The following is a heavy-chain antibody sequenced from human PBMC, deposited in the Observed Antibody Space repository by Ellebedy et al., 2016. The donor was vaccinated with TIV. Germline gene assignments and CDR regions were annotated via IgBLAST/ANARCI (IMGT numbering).Heavy chain of an antibody. D-gene: IGHD2-2*01. CDR1: GFTFSSYW. CDR2: IKQDGSEK. J-gene: IGHJ6*02. Sequence: PGGSLRLSCAASGFTFSSYWMSWVRQAPGKGLEWVANIKQDGSEKYYVDSVKGRFTISRDNSKNTVYLQMNSLRAEDTAVYYCAKDTRVEYQRYYYYFYGMDVWGQGTTVTVSS. CDR3: AKDTRVEYQRYYYYFYGMDV. V-gene: IGHV3-7*01.